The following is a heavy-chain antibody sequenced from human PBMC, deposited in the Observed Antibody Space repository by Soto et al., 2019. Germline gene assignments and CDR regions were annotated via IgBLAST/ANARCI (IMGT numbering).Heavy chain of an antibody. CDR2: IKQDGSEI. J-gene: IGHJ4*02. CDR3: ARGGSGSSWFWRD. V-gene: IGHV3-7*04. Sequence: EVQLVESGGGLVQPGGSLRLCCAASGFTFSNFWMTWVRQAPGKGLEWVANIKQDGSEIDYVDSVKGRFTVSRDNAKNSLYLQMNSLSVEDTAVYHCARGGSGSSWFWRDWGQGALVTVSS. CDR1: GFTFSNFW. D-gene: IGHD6-13*01.